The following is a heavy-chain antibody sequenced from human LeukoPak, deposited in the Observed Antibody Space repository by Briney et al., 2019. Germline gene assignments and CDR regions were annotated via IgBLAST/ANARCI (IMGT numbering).Heavy chain of an antibody. D-gene: IGHD3-22*01. CDR2: IYHSGST. CDR3: ARMGYYYDSSRFDP. V-gene: IGHV4-38-2*01. J-gene: IGHJ5*02. CDR1: GYSISSGYY. Sequence: SETLSLTCAVSGYSISSGYYWGWIRQPPGKGLEWIGSIYHSGSTYYNPSLKSRVTISVDTSKNQFSLKLGSVTAADTAVYYCARMGYYYDSSRFDPWGQGTLVTVSS.